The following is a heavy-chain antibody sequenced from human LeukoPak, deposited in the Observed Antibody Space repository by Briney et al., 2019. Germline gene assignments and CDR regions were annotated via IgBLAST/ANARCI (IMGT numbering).Heavy chain of an antibody. CDR2: INTNTGNP. Sequence: ASVKVSCKASGYTFTSYAMNWVRQAPGEGLEWMGWINTNTGNPTYAQGFTGRFVFSLDTSVSTAYLQISSLKAEDTAVYYCARDPPPYSSFDYFDYWGQGTLVTVSS. J-gene: IGHJ4*02. V-gene: IGHV7-4-1*02. D-gene: IGHD6-6*01. CDR1: GYTFTSYA. CDR3: ARDPPPYSSFDYFDY.